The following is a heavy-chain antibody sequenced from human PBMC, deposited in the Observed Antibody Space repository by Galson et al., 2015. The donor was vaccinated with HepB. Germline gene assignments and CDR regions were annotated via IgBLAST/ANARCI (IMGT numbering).Heavy chain of an antibody. J-gene: IGHJ4*02. CDR1: GLTSSSYA. CDR2: ISFDSNNK. CDR3: ARPPLNYYDSSGYYGYFYY. V-gene: IGHV3-30-3*01. Sequence: SLRLSCAASGLTSSSYAMHWVRQAPGKGLEWVAFISFDSNNKYYADSVKGRFTISRDNSKNTLYLQMNILRAEDTAVYYCARPPLNYYDSSGYYGYFYYWGQGALVTVSS. D-gene: IGHD3-22*01.